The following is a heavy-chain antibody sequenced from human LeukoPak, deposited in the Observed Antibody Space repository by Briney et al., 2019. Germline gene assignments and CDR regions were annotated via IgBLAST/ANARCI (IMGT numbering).Heavy chain of an antibody. J-gene: IGHJ4*02. Sequence: PSETLSLTCTVSGGSISSYYWSWIRQPPGKGLEWIGYIYNTGITKYNPSLKSRVTMSMDTSENQFSLRLSSVTAADTAVYYCARGGWYSDCWGQGTLVTVSS. D-gene: IGHD6-19*01. CDR3: ARGGWYSDC. CDR2: IYNTGIT. V-gene: IGHV4-59*01. CDR1: GGSISSYY.